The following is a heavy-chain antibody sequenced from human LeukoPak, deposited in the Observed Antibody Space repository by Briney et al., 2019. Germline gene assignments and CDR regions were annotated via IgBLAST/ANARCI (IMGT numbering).Heavy chain of an antibody. CDR3: AREYYYGSGSARAFDL. D-gene: IGHD3-10*01. Sequence: SQTLSLTCTVSGASISSGDYYWSWIRQPPGKGLEWIGYIYYGGSTYYNPSLKSRVTISLDTSKNQFSLKLNSVTAADTAVYYRAREYYYGSGSARAFDLWGRGTLVTVSS. CDR1: GASISSGDYY. V-gene: IGHV4-30-4*01. J-gene: IGHJ4*02. CDR2: IYYGGST.